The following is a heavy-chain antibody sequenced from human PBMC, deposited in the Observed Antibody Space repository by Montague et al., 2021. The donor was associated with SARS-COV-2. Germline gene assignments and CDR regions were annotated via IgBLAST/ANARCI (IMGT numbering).Heavy chain of an antibody. J-gene: IGHJ6*02. CDR3: ARVYYDISAMDV. CDR1: GGSVSSDSYY. Sequence: SETLSLTCTVSGGSVSSDSYYWSWIRQPPGKGLEWIGYFYYSGGTNYNPSLKSRVTISVDTSKNQFSLKLTSVTAADTAVYFCARVYYDISAMDVWGQGTTVTVSS. CDR2: FYYSGGT. D-gene: IGHD3-9*01. V-gene: IGHV4-61*01.